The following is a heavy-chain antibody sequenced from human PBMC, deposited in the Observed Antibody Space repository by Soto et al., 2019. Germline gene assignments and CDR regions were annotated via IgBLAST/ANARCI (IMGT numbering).Heavy chain of an antibody. V-gene: IGHV3-7*01. CDR3: ARMYYDFWSGYEPIDY. CDR1: GFTFSSYW. D-gene: IGHD3-3*01. CDR2: IKQDGSEK. Sequence: GGSLRLSCAASGFTFSSYWMSWVRQAPGKGLEWVANIKQDGSEKYYGDSVKGRFTISRDNAKNSLYLQMNSLRAEDTAVYYCARMYYDFWSGYEPIDYWGQGTLVTVSS. J-gene: IGHJ4*02.